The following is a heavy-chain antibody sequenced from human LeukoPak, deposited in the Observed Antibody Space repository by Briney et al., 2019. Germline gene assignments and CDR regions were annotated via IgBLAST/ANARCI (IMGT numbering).Heavy chain of an antibody. Sequence: SETLSLTCTVSGGSISSGGYYWSWIRQHPGTGLEWIGYIYYSGSTYYNPSPKSRVTISVDTSKNQFSLKLSSVTAADTAVYYCARVSGFGLGDYWGQGTLVTVSS. V-gene: IGHV4-31*03. J-gene: IGHJ4*02. D-gene: IGHD3-10*01. CDR1: GGSISSGGYY. CDR2: IYYSGST. CDR3: ARVSGFGLGDY.